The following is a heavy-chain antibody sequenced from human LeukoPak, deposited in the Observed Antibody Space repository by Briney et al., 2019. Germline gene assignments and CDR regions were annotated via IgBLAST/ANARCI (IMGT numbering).Heavy chain of an antibody. Sequence: PGGSLRLSCAASGFTFSSYAMHWVRQAPGKGLEWVAVISYDGGNKYYADSVKGRFTISRDNSKNTLYLQMNSLRAEDTAVYYCARDPEWLPIYYFDYWGQGTLVTVSS. CDR1: GFTFSSYA. J-gene: IGHJ4*02. V-gene: IGHV3-30-3*01. CDR2: ISYDGGNK. D-gene: IGHD5-12*01. CDR3: ARDPEWLPIYYFDY.